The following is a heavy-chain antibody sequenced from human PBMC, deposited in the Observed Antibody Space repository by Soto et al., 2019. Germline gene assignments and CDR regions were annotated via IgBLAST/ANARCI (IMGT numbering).Heavy chain of an antibody. D-gene: IGHD3-22*01. J-gene: IGHJ5*02. CDR2: IYYSGIT. CDR1: GDSISNSNYY. V-gene: IGHV4-39*01. Sequence: PSETLSLTCTFSGDSISNSNYYLGWIRQPPGKGLEWIANIYYSGITYCNPSLKSRVAISVDTSKNQFSLKLSSVTAADTAIYYCARSNSGYYKWFDPWGQGTLVTVSS. CDR3: ARSNSGYYKWFDP.